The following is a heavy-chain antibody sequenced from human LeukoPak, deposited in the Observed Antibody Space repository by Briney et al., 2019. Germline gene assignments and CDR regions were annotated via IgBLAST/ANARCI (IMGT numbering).Heavy chain of an antibody. CDR2: MSSSGGTI. CDR3: ARGMTGSYFGHLDY. CDR1: GFSFSSYE. Sequence: GGSLRLSCAASGFSFSSYEMNWVRQAPGKGLEWVSYMSSSGGTIYYADSVEGRFTISRDNGKNSLYLQMNSLRAEDTAVYYCARGMTGSYFGHLDYWGQGTLVTVSS. D-gene: IGHD1-26*01. J-gene: IGHJ4*02. V-gene: IGHV3-48*03.